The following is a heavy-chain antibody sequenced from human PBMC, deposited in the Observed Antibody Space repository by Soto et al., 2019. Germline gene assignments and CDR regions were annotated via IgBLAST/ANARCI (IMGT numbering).Heavy chain of an antibody. D-gene: IGHD3-22*01. CDR1: GGTFSSYT. CDR3: ARDYYDSSGYYGTFDY. Sequence: QVQLVQSGAEVKKPGSSVKVSCKASGGTFSSYTISWVRQAPGQGLEWMGRIIPILGIANYAQKFQGRVTITAEKSTSTAYMELSSLRSEDTAVYYCARDYYDSSGYYGTFDYWGQGTLVTVSS. CDR2: IIPILGIA. V-gene: IGHV1-69*02. J-gene: IGHJ4*02.